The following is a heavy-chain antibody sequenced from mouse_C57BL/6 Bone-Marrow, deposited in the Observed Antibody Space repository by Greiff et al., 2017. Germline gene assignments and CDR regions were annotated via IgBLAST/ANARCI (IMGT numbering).Heavy chain of an antibody. V-gene: IGHV1-39*01. CDR2: INPNYGTT. CDR3: ARRGTAYYDMDF. J-gene: IGHJ4*01. Sequence: EVQLQQSGPELVKPGASVKLSCKASGYSFTDYNMNWVKQRNGKGLEWIGVINPNYGTTSYNQKFKGKATLTVDKSSSTAYMQLHSLTSEDSAVYYCARRGTAYYDMDFGGWGTSVTVTA. CDR1: GYSFTDYN. D-gene: IGHD1-2*01.